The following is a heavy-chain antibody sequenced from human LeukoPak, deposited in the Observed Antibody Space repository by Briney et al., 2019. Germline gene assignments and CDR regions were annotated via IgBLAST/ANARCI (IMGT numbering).Heavy chain of an antibody. D-gene: IGHD6-13*01. J-gene: IGHJ5*02. V-gene: IGHV6-1*01. CDR1: GDSVSSNSAA. CDR2: TYYRSKWYN. Sequence: SQTLSLTCAISGDSVSSNSAAWNWIRQSPSRGLEWLGRTYYRSKWYNDYAVSVKSRITINPDTSKNQFSLQPNSMTPEDTAVYYCARDRSIAPAAIVPDNWFDPWGQGTLVTVSS. CDR3: ARDRSIAPAAIVPDNWFDP.